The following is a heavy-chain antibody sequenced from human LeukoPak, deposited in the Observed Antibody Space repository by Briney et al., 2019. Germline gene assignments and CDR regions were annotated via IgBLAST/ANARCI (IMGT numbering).Heavy chain of an antibody. D-gene: IGHD2-15*01. CDR1: GFIFSLYN. J-gene: IGHJ4*02. V-gene: IGHV3-21*01. CDR2: ISSSSSYI. CDR3: AKIMALYCSGGSCNEIDY. Sequence: GGSLRLSCAASGFIFSLYNMKWVRQAPGKGLEWVSTISSSSSYINYADSVKGRFTISRDNAKNSLYLQINSLRAEDTAVYYCAKIMALYCSGGSCNEIDYWGQGTLVTVSS.